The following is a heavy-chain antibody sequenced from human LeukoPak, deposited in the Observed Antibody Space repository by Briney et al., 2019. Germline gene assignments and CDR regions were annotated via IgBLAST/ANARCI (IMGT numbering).Heavy chain of an antibody. CDR2: IYPGDSDT. D-gene: IGHD6-19*01. J-gene: IGHJ4*02. V-gene: IGHV5-51*01. CDR1: GYSFTTYW. Sequence: GESLKISCKSSGYSFTTYWIGWVRQMPGKGLEWMGIIYPGDSDTRYSPSFQGQVTISADKSISAAYLQWSSLKASDTAMYYCATQSIAVAGPFDYWGQGTLVTVSS. CDR3: ATQSIAVAGPFDY.